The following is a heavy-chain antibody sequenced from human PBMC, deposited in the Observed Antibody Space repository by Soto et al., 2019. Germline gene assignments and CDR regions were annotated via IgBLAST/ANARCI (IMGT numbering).Heavy chain of an antibody. V-gene: IGHV3-73*02. J-gene: IGHJ4*02. CDR2: IKTRSYNYAT. CDR1: GFTFSGSA. CDR3: SRLWAGGDDRDSPPYYLDS. Sequence: EVQLVESGGGLVQPGGSVIISCAASGFTFSGSAIHWVRQASGKGLEWLGRIKTRSYNYATAYTASLKGTFTISRDDSKNTAYLQMNSLKTEDTAVYFCSRLWAGGDDRDSPPYYLDSWGQGTLVTVSS. D-gene: IGHD3-16*01.